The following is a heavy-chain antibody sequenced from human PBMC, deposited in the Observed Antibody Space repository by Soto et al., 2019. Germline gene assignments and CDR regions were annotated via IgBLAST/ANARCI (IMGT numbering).Heavy chain of an antibody. Sequence: GGSLTLSSAASRFTFSSSAMHWARLAPGKGLEWVADLSYDGTTKHYTYSVTSRVTISTDNSKNTLYRQMNTLRAEDMAVYYCAKIPGQYSITLDYCAQGSLVTDSS. CDR1: RFTFSSSA. D-gene: IGHD3-10*01. V-gene: IGHV3-30*10. J-gene: IGHJ4*02. CDR2: LSYDGTTK. CDR3: AKIPGQYSITLDY.